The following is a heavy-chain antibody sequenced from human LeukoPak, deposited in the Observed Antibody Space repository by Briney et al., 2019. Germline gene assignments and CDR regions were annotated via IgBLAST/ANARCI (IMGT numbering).Heavy chain of an antibody. V-gene: IGHV4-59*01. CDR1: GFSSSSYY. Sequence: SETLSLTCTASGFSSSSYYWRWIRQPPGKGLEWIGYIYYTGSTNYNPSLKSRVTISVDTSKNKFSLKLSVMTVAETAMYYCARKGGWGTGKPFDYWGQGTLVTVSS. J-gene: IGHJ4*02. CDR3: ARKGGWGTGKPFDY. D-gene: IGHD1-14*01. CDR2: IYYTGST.